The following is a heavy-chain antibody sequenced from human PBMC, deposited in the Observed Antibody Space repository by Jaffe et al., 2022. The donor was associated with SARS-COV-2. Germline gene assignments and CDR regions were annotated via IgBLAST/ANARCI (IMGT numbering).Heavy chain of an antibody. Sequence: EVQLVESGGGLVQPGRSLRLSCAASGFTFDDYAMHWVRQAPGKGLEWVSGISWNSGSIGYADSVKGRFTISRDNAKNSLYLQMNSLRAEDTALYYCAKGAIVVVPAAREDWYFDLWGRGTLVTVSS. CDR1: GFTFDDYA. CDR2: ISWNSGSI. D-gene: IGHD2-2*01. CDR3: AKGAIVVVPAAREDWYFDL. J-gene: IGHJ2*01. V-gene: IGHV3-9*01.